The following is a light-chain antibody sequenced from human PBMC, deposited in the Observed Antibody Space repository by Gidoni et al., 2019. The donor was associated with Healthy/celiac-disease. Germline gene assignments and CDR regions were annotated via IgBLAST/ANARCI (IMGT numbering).Light chain of an antibody. CDR3: SSYAGSNNVV. V-gene: IGLV2-8*01. Sequence: QSALTQPPSASGSPGQSVTISCTGTSSDVGGYNYVSWYQQHPGKAPKLMIYEVSKRPSGVPDRFAGSKSGNTASLTVSGLQAEDEVDYYCSSYAGSNNVVFGGGTKRTVL. J-gene: IGLJ2*01. CDR1: SSDVGGYNY. CDR2: EVS.